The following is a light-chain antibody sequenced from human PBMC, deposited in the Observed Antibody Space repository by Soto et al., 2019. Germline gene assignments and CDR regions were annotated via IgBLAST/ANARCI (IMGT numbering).Light chain of an antibody. J-gene: IGKJ4*01. CDR1: QNVKTR. CDR2: DAF. V-gene: IGKV3-15*01. CDR3: QQYDEWPLT. Sequence: EKVMTQSPAPLSVSPGERATLSCRASQNVKTRLAWYQQKPGQAPRLLIYDAFTRATGIPARFSGSASGTEFTLTISSLQSEDFAVYYCQQYDEWPLTFGGGTKVEIK.